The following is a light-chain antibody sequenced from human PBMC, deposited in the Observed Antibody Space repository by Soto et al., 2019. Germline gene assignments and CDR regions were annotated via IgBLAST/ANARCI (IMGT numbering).Light chain of an antibody. CDR3: QQYNKWPPYT. J-gene: IGKJ2*01. Sequence: EIVMTQSPATLSVSPGERATLSCRASQSVSSNLAWYQQKPGQAPRPLIYAASTRATGITARFSGSGSGTEFTLTISSLQSEDFAVYYCQQYNKWPPYTFGQGTKLEIK. CDR2: AAS. CDR1: QSVSSN. V-gene: IGKV3-15*01.